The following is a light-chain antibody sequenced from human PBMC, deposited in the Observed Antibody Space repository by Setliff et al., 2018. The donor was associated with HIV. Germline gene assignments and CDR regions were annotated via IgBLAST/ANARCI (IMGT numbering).Light chain of an antibody. J-gene: IGLJ3*02. CDR1: TGAVTSGYY. CDR2: YTS. Sequence: QAVVSGEPSLTVSPGGTVTLTCASSTGAVTSGYYPNWFQQKFGQAPRTLIYYTSKKPSWTPARFSGSLLGGKAALTLSGVQPEDEADYYCLLYYGGAAVFGGGTKVTVL. V-gene: IGLV7-43*01. CDR3: LLYYGGAAV.